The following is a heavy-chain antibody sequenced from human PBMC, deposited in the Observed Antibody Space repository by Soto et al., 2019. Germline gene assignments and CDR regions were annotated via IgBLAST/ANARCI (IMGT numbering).Heavy chain of an antibody. D-gene: IGHD3-22*01. CDR2: IYHSGST. V-gene: IGHV4-30-2*01. Sequence: SETLSLTCAVSGGSISSGGYSWSWIRQPPGKGLEWIGYIYHSGSTYYNPSLKSRVTISVDRSKNQFSLKLSSVTAADTAVYYCARGRGYYDSSGYYLPPYYFDYWGQGTLVTVSS. J-gene: IGHJ4*02. CDR1: GGSISSGGYS. CDR3: ARGRGYYDSSGYYLPPYYFDY.